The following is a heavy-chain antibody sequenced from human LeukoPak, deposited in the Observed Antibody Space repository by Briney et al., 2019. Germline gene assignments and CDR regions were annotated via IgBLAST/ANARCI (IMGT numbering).Heavy chain of an antibody. CDR2: IHYSGST. CDR3: TRTNYGDYNWFDP. Sequence: PSETLSLTCTVSGGSISSVGYCWSWIRQPPGQGLEWIGYIHYSGSTKYNPSLKSRVAMSVDTSKNQFSLKVTSVTAADTAIYYCTRTNYGDYNWFDPWGQGTLVTVSS. CDR1: GGSISSVGYC. D-gene: IGHD4-17*01. V-gene: IGHV4-61*08. J-gene: IGHJ5*02.